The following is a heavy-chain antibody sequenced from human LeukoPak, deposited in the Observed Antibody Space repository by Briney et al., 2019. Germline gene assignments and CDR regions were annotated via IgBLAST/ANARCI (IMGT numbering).Heavy chain of an antibody. CDR2: INRDSETT. D-gene: IGHD3-10*01. V-gene: IGHV3-23*01. CDR3: AKCRGSAAWYPSDL. CDR1: GFTFSDHA. Sequence: GGSLRLSCTASGFTFSDHAMSWVRQAPGKGLEWVSGINRDSETTYYAGSVKGRFTISRDDSKNTLTLEMQSLRVEDTATYYCAKCRGSAAWYPSDLWGQGILVTVSS. J-gene: IGHJ5*02.